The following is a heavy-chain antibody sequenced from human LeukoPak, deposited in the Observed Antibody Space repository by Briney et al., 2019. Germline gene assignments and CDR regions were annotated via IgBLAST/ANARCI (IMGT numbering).Heavy chain of an antibody. D-gene: IGHD5-18*01. CDR2: IRGSGDTK. CDR3: ARDYGYSYAHDY. V-gene: IGHV3-21*01. CDR1: GFTFDMYA. J-gene: IGHJ4*02. Sequence: GGSLRLSCAASGFTFDMYAMNWVRQAPGEGLEWVSGIRGSGDTKYYADSVKGRFTISRDNAKNSLYLQMNSLRAEDTAVYYCARDYGYSYAHDYWGQGTLVTVSS.